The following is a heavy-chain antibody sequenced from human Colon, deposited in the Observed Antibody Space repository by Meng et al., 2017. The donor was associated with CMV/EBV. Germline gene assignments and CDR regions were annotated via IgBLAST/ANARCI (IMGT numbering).Heavy chain of an antibody. Sequence: KASGYAFSSHRIPWVRQAPGQGLEWMDWINPNSGDTKYAQPFQDRVTMTRDTSITTSYMELSRLRSDDTAIYYCASLTVTSDWYFELWGRGTLVTVSS. J-gene: IGHJ2*01. CDR1: GYAFSSHR. D-gene: IGHD4-17*01. V-gene: IGHV1-2*02. CDR2: INPNSGDT. CDR3: ASLTVTSDWYFEL.